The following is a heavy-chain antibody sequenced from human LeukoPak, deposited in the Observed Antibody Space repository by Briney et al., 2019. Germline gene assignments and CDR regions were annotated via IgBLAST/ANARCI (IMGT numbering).Heavy chain of an antibody. V-gene: IGHV3-48*03. CDR1: GFNFSNYE. Sequence: GGSLRLSCAASGFNFSNYEMNWVRQAPGRGLEWVSYISSSGRTMYYADSVKGRFTISRDNAKNSLYLQMNSLRGEDTAIYYCVRGGDSSGYYVDYWGQGTLVTVSS. J-gene: IGHJ4*02. CDR3: VRGGDSSGYYVDY. D-gene: IGHD3-22*01. CDR2: ISSSGRTM.